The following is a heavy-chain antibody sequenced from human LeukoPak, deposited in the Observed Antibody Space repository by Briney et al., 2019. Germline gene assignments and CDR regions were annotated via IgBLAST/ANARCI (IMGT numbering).Heavy chain of an antibody. CDR2: IYPGDSDT. CDR1: GYSFTGYW. J-gene: IGHJ5*02. CDR3: ARRDCSSTSCQGFDP. V-gene: IGHV5-51*01. D-gene: IGHD2-2*01. Sequence: ASVKVSCQGSGYSFTGYWIGWVRQMPGKGLEWMGIIYPGDSDTRYSPSFQGQVTISADKSISTAYLQWSSLKASDTAMYYCARRDCSSTSCQGFDPWGQGTLVTVSS.